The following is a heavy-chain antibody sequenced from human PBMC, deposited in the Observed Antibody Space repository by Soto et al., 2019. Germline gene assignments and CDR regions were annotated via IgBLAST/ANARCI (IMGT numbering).Heavy chain of an antibody. CDR2: IIPIFGTA. CDR1: GGTFSSYA. CDR3: ASALVPAAVGELWYGEHFDY. D-gene: IGHD2-2*01. J-gene: IGHJ4*02. Sequence: QVQLVQSGAEVKKPGSSVKVSCKASGGTFSSYAISWVRQAPGQGLEWMGGIIPIFGTANYAQKFQGRVTITADESTSTAYMELSSLRSEDTAVYYCASALVPAAVGELWYGEHFDYWGQGTLVTVSS. V-gene: IGHV1-69*12.